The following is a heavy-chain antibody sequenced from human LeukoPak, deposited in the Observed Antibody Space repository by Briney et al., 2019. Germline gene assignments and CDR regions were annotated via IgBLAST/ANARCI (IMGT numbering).Heavy chain of an antibody. D-gene: IGHD3-3*01. CDR2: IYYSGST. CDR1: GGSISSYY. CDR3: AREGSEYYDFWSGYYTGGYYYYYMDV. Sequence: KPSETLSLTCTVSGGSISSYYWSWIRQPPGKGLEWIGYIYYSGSTNYNPSLKSRVTISVDTSKNQFSLKLSSVTAADTAVYYCAREGSEYYDFWSGYYTGGYYYYYMDVRGKGTTVTVSS. V-gene: IGHV4-59*01. J-gene: IGHJ6*03.